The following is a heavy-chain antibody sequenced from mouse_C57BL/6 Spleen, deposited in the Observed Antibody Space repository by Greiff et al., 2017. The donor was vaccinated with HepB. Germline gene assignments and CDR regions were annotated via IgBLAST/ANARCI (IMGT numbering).Heavy chain of an antibody. CDR1: GFTFTDYY. CDR3: AREEDEYDGEDY. CDR2: IRNKANGYTA. Sequence: EVQLVESGGGLVQPGGSLSLSCAASGFTFTDYYMSWVRQPPGKALEWLGFIRNKANGYTAEYSASVKGRFTISRDNSPSILYLQMNALRGEDSATYICAREEDEYDGEDYWGKGATLTVSS. D-gene: IGHD2-4*01. V-gene: IGHV7-3*01. J-gene: IGHJ2*01.